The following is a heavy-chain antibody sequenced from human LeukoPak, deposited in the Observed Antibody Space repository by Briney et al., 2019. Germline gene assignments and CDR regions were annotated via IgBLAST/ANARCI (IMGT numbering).Heavy chain of an antibody. CDR3: AKSSEMTIERRFDN. Sequence: PGGSLRLSCAASGFTFSSCAMSWVRQAPGKGLEWVSSISGNGVSTYYADSVKGRFTISRDNSKDTLDLQMNSLRAEDTAVYYCAKSSEMTIERRFDNWGQGNLVTVSS. J-gene: IGHJ4*02. CDR1: GFTFSSCA. D-gene: IGHD3-9*01. CDR2: ISGNGVST. V-gene: IGHV3-23*01.